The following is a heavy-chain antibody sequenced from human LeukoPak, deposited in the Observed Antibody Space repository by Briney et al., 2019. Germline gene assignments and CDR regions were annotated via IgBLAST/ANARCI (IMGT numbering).Heavy chain of an antibody. D-gene: IGHD6-13*01. CDR2: ISGSGGST. J-gene: IGHJ6*02. CDR1: GFTFSSYA. CDR3: AKDPIAAPYYYYGMDV. Sequence: GGSLRLSCAASGFTFSSYAMSWVRQAPGKGLEWVSAISGSGGSTYCADSVKGRFTISRDNSKNTLYLQMNSLRAEDTAVYYCAKDPIAAPYYYYGMDVWGQGTTVTVSS. V-gene: IGHV3-23*01.